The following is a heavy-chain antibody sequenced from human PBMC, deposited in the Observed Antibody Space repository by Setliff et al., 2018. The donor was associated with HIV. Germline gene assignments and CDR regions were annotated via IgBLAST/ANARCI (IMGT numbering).Heavy chain of an antibody. D-gene: IGHD4-17*01. Sequence: LSCAASEVSFTLDTYGMHWVRQAPGKGLEWVAFIRYDGSNKYYADSVKGRFTISRDNSKNTLYLQMNSLRAEDTAVYYCAKDSMTTVIGEFDYWGQGTLVTVSS. J-gene: IGHJ4*02. CDR3: AKDSMTTVIGEFDY. CDR2: IRYDGSNK. CDR1: EVSFTLDTYG. V-gene: IGHV3-30*02.